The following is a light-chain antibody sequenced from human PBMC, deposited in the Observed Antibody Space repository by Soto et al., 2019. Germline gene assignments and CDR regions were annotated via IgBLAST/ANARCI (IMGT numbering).Light chain of an antibody. CDR1: QSINSE. CDR3: QQGYNWPLT. J-gene: IGKJ2*01. V-gene: IGKV3-15*01. CDR2: GAS. Sequence: IVMTQSPATLSLSPGERSALSCRASQSINSELAWYQQKPGQPPRLLIYGASTRATGVPSRFTGSESGSDFTLTISGLQSEDFAVYYCQQGYNWPLTFGQGTRLEI.